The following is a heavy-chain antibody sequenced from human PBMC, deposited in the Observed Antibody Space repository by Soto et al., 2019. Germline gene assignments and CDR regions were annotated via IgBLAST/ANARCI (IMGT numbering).Heavy chain of an antibody. CDR3: ARGPQVDMRLGESYWYFDL. CDR2: IIPIFGTA. Sequence: QVQLVQSGAEVKKPGSSVKVSCQASGGTFSSYAISWVRQAPGQGLEWMGGIIPIFGTANYAQKFQGRVTITADESTSTAYMELSSLRSEDTAVYYCARGPQVDMRLGESYWYFDLWGRGTLVTVSS. V-gene: IGHV1-69*01. J-gene: IGHJ2*01. D-gene: IGHD3-16*01. CDR1: GGTFSSYA.